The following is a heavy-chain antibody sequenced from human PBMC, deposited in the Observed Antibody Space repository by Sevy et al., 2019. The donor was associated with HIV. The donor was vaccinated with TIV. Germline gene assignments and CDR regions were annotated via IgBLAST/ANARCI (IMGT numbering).Heavy chain of an antibody. D-gene: IGHD1-26*01. J-gene: IGHJ4*02. Sequence: GESLKISCTASGFIFGDYGMSWVRQAPGKGLEWIAFFKSKIHGGTTENAASLKGRFTISRDDSKNIVYLQMSNLKTEDTAVYYCTRWSGSQSIFDYWGQGTLVTVSS. CDR2: FKSKIHGGTT. CDR1: GFIFGDYG. CDR3: TRWSGSQSIFDY. V-gene: IGHV3-49*04.